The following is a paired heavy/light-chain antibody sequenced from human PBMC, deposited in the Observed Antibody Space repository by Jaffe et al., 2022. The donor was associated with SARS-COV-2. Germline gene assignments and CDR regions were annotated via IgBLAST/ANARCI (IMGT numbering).Light chain of an antibody. CDR3: QQYGSFMWT. CDR2: GAS. V-gene: IGKV3-20*01. Sequence: EILLTQSPGTLSLSPGESATLSCRASQSVRSNYFAWYQQKPDQAPRLLIYGASSRATGIPDRFSGSGSGTDFTLTISRLEREDFAVYYCQQYGSFMWTFGQGTKVEIK. J-gene: IGKJ1*01. CDR1: QSVRSNY.
Heavy chain of an antibody. CDR3: ARGQWELLFSFDS. V-gene: IGHV4-59*01. Sequence: QVQLQESGPRLVKPSETLSLTCTVSGGSIGSSYWSWIRQPPGKGLEWIGFIYYSGSTNYNSSLKSRVTISADTSKSQFSLKLSSVTAADTAVYYCARGQWELLFSFDSWGQGTLVTVSS. CDR1: GGSIGSSY. CDR2: IYYSGST. D-gene: IGHD1-26*01. J-gene: IGHJ4*02.